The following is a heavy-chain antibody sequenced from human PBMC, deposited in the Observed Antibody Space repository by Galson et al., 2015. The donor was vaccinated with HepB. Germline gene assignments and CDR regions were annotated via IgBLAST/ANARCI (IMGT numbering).Heavy chain of an antibody. CDR2: FDPEHGET. CDR1: GYTLTELS. V-gene: IGHV1-24*01. J-gene: IGHJ6*02. CDR3: AGSGIFYYYGKDV. Sequence: SVKVSCKVSGYTLTELSMHWVRLPPGKGLEWMGGFDPEHGETIYAQKFQGRVTMTEDTSTDTAYMELSSLRSEDTAVYYCAGSGIFYYYGKDVWGQGTTVTVSS. D-gene: IGHD3-10*01.